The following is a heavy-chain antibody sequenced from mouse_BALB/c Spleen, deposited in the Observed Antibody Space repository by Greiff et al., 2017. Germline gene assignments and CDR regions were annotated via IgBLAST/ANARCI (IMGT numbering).Heavy chain of an antibody. CDR3: ERGTHYYSSSTYAMDY. J-gene: IGHJ4*01. D-gene: IGHD1-1*01. CDR1: GFTFSSFG. Sequence: EVQGVESGGGLVQPGGSRKLSCAASGFTFSSFGMHWVRQAPEKGLEWVAYISSGSSTIYYADTVKGRFTISRDNPKNTLFLQMTSLRSEDTAMYICERGTHYYSSSTYAMDYWGQGTSVTVSS. CDR2: ISSGSSTI. V-gene: IGHV5-17*02.